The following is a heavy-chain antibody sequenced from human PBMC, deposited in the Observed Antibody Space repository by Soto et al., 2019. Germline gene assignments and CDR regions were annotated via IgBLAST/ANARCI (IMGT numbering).Heavy chain of an antibody. CDR1: GFSLSNARMG. J-gene: IGHJ4*02. Sequence: ESGPTLVNPTETLTLTCTVSGFSLSNARMGVSWIRQPPGKALEWLAHIFSNDEKSYSTSLKSRLTISKDTSKSQVVLTMTNMDPVDTATYYCARIRTPMEWLPYVYYFDYWGQGTLVTVSS. CDR3: ARIRTPMEWLPYVYYFDY. V-gene: IGHV2-26*01. CDR2: IFSNDEK. D-gene: IGHD3-3*01.